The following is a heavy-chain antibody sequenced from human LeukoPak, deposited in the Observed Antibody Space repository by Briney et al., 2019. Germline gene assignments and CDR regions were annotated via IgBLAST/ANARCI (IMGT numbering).Heavy chain of an antibody. CDR3: AKDGSGTYGPLDY. CDR1: GFPFSYYA. V-gene: IGHV3-23*01. J-gene: IGHJ4*02. CDR2: TSGGGIST. Sequence: GGSLRLSCAASGFPFSYYAMSWVRQAPGQGLEWVSATSGGGISTYYADSVKGRFTISRDNSKNTLYLQMNSLRAEDTALYYSAKDGSGTYGPLDYWGQGTAVTVSS. D-gene: IGHD3-10*01.